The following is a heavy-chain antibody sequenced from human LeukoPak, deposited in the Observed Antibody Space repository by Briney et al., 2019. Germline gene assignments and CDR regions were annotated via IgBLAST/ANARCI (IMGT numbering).Heavy chain of an antibody. CDR3: ARDNSVGDIAWWFDP. V-gene: IGHV1-46*01. Sequence: ASVKVSCKAYGYTFINNWMHWVRQAPGQGLEWIGLINPTGTVTLYAQKFQGRVTMTRDMSTSTDYMELSSLRSEDTAVYYCARDNSVGDIAWWFDPWGQGTLVTVSS. CDR1: GYTFINNW. J-gene: IGHJ5*02. CDR2: INPTGTVT. D-gene: IGHD3-10*01.